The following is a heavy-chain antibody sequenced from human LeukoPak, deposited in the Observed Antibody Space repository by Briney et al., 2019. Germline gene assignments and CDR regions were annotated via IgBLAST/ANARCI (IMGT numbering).Heavy chain of an antibody. CDR1: GGTFSSYA. Sequence: GSSVKVSCKASGGTFSSYAIRWVRQAPGQGLEWMGRIIPILGIANYAQKFQGRVTITADKSTSTAYMELSSLRSEDTAVYYCARVYYYGSGSYYTRGYYFDYWGQGTLVTVSS. V-gene: IGHV1-69*04. D-gene: IGHD3-10*01. CDR2: IIPILGIA. CDR3: ARVYYYGSGSYYTRGYYFDY. J-gene: IGHJ4*02.